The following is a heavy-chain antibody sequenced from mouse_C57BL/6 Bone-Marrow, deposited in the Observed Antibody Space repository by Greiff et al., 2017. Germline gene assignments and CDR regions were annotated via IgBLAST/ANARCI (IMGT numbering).Heavy chain of an antibody. J-gene: IGHJ2*01. Sequence: VKLMESGAELVRPGASVKLSCKASGYTFTDYYINWVKQRPGQGLEWIARIYPGSGNTYYNEKFKGKATLTAEKSSSTAYMQLSSLTSEDSAVYFCAYYGSSYDYWGQGTTLTVSS. CDR3: AYYGSSYDY. D-gene: IGHD1-1*01. V-gene: IGHV1-76*01. CDR2: IYPGSGNT. CDR1: GYTFTDYY.